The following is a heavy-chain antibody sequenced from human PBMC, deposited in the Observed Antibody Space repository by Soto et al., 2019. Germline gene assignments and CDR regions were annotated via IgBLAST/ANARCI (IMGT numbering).Heavy chain of an antibody. CDR3: AREREPYSSSYNWFDP. CDR2: IYYSGST. Sequence: SETLSLTCTVSGGSISSYYWSWIRQPPGKGLEWIGYIYYSGSTNYNPSLKSRVTISVDTSKNQFSLKLSSVTAADTAVYYCAREREPYSSSYNWFDPWGQGTLVTVSS. CDR1: GGSISSYY. V-gene: IGHV4-59*01. D-gene: IGHD6-13*01. J-gene: IGHJ5*02.